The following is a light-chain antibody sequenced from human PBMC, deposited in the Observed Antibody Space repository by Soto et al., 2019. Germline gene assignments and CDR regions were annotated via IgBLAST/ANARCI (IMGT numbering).Light chain of an antibody. Sequence: EIVLTQSPGTLSLSPGERATLSCRASQSVRDMYLAWYQQKPGQAPRLLIYASNRATGIPDRFSGSGSGTDFTLTISRLEPEDFAVYYCQHYGTSALFGPGTKVEIK. V-gene: IGKV3-20*01. CDR3: QHYGTSAL. CDR1: QSVRDMY. CDR2: AS. J-gene: IGKJ3*01.